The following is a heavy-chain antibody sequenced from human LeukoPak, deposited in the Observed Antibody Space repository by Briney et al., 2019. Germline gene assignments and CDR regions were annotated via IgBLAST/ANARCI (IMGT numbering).Heavy chain of an antibody. CDR1: GFTFSSYV. D-gene: IGHD1-26*01. CDR2: ISYDGSNK. CDR3: AKDSKIVGATFRSYHYMDV. Sequence: PGGSLRLSCAASGFTFSSYVMHWVRQAPGKGLEWVAIISYDGSNKYYADSVKGRFTISRDNSKNTLYLQMNSLRAEDTAVYYCAKDSKIVGATFRSYHYMDVWGKGTAVTVSS. J-gene: IGHJ6*03. V-gene: IGHV3-30*14.